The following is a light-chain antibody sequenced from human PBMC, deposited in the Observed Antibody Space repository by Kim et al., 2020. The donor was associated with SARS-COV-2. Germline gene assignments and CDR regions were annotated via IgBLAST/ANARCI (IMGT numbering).Light chain of an antibody. CDR2: GAG. V-gene: IGKV3-11*01. J-gene: IGKJ4*01. CDR3: QQRGSWPPAVT. Sequence: PGEGANLSWRARPNVGIHLARDQPTPGQSPRLLIYGAGMGAAGLPDRFSGSGSGTDFTLTIGSLAPEDFAIYYCQQRGSWPPAVTFGGGTKVDIK. CDR1: PNVGIH.